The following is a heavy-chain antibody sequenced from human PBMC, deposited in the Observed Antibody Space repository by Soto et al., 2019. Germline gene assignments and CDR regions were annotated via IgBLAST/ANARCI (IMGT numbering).Heavy chain of an antibody. Sequence: PGESLKISCKGSGYSFAGYWITWVRQKPGKGLEWMGRIDPSDSQTYYSPSFRGHVTISVTKSITTVFLQWSSLRASDTAMYYCARQIYDSDTGPNFQSYFVSWGQGPPVTVSS. CDR3: ARQIYDSDTGPNFQSYFVS. CDR1: GYSFAGYW. CDR2: IDPSDSQT. V-gene: IGHV5-10-1*01. D-gene: IGHD3-22*01. J-gene: IGHJ4*02.